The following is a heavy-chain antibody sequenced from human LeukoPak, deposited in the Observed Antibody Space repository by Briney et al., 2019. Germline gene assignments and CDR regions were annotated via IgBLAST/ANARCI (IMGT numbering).Heavy chain of an antibody. CDR3: ARQGVRAYYYMDV. CDR2: IYYSGST. V-gene: IGHV4-39*01. D-gene: IGHD3-10*01. Sequence: PSETLSLTCTVSGGSISSSNCYWGWIRQPPGKGLEWIGSIYYSGSTYYNPSLKSRVTISVDTSKNQFSLKLSSVTAADTAVYYCARQGVRAYYYMDVWGKGTTVTISS. J-gene: IGHJ6*03. CDR1: GGSISSSNCY.